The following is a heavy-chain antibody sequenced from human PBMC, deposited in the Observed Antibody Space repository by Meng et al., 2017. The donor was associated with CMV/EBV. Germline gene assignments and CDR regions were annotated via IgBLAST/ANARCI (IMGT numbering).Heavy chain of an antibody. CDR3: ANRYSGYEDVWYFDY. J-gene: IGHJ4*02. CDR2: IRDDGSNT. CDR1: GLTLSSYG. V-gene: IGHV3-30*02. Sequence: GESLKISCTMSGLTLSSYGMHWVRQAPGKGLEWVAFIRDDGSNTYHADSVKGRFTISRDNSKNTLYLQMNSLRTEDTAVYYCANRYSGYEDVWYFDYWGQGTLVTVSS. D-gene: IGHD5-12*01.